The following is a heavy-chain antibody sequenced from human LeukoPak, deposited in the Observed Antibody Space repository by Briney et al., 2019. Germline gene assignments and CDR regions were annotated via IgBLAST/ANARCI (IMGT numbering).Heavy chain of an antibody. CDR1: GFTFSSYN. CDR2: ISSSRSNI. CDR3: AELGITMIGGV. V-gene: IGHV3-48*01. J-gene: IGHJ6*04. Sequence: PGGSLRLSCAASGFTFSSYNMNWVRQAPGKGLEWVSSISSSRSNIYYADSVKGRFTISRDNAKNSVYLQINSLRAEDTAVYYCAELGITMIGGVWGKGTTVTISS. D-gene: IGHD3-10*02.